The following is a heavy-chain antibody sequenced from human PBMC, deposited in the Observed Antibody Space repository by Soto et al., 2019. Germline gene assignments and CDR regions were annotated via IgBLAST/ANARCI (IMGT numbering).Heavy chain of an antibody. Sequence: QVQLVQSGAEVKKPGASVKVSCKASGYTFTSYGISWVRQAPGQGLEWMGWISAYNGNTNYAQKLQGRVTMTTDTSTSTVYMELRSLRSDDTAVYYCARPNYSNKYYYYYRDVWGKGTTVTVSS. CDR1: GYTFTSYG. CDR3: ARPNYSNKYYYYYRDV. D-gene: IGHD4-4*01. CDR2: ISAYNGNT. V-gene: IGHV1-18*01. J-gene: IGHJ6*03.